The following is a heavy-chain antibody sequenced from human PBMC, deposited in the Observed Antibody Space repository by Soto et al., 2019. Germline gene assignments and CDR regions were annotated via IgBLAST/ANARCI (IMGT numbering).Heavy chain of an antibody. Sequence: ASVKVSCKASGGTFSSYTISWVRQAPGQGLEWMGRIIPILGIANYAQKFQGRVTITADKSTSTAYMELSSLRSEDTAVYYCARNYYYGSGSGGALGYYYYMDVWGKGTTVTVSS. CDR1: GGTFSSYT. CDR3: ARNYYYGSGSGGALGYYYYMDV. CDR2: IIPILGIA. V-gene: IGHV1-69*02. D-gene: IGHD3-10*01. J-gene: IGHJ6*03.